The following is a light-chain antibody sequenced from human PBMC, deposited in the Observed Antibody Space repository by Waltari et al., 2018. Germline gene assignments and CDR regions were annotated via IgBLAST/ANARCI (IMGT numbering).Light chain of an antibody. CDR2: LDSDGSH. J-gene: IGLJ2*01. CDR3: QTWGTGFVV. Sequence: QLALTQSPSASASLGASVKLTCTLRSGHSDYSIAWHQQQPEKGPRYLMKLDSDGSHTMGDGIPHRFSGSSSGAERYLTISSLQYEDEADYYCQTWGTGFVVFGGGTKLTVL. V-gene: IGLV4-69*01. CDR1: SGHSDYS.